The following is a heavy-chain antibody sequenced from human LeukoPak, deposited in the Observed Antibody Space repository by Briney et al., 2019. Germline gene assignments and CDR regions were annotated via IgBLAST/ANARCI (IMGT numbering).Heavy chain of an antibody. D-gene: IGHD6-13*01. CDR3: AREQAAAGRKSNWFDP. V-gene: IGHV7-4-1*02. Sequence: ASVKVSCKASGYTFTSYAMNWVRQAPGQGLEWMGWINTNTGNPTYAQGFTGRFVFSLDTSVSTAYLQISSLKAEDTAVYYCAREQAAAGRKSNWFDPWGQGTLVTASS. CDR1: GYTFTSYA. J-gene: IGHJ5*02. CDR2: INTNTGNP.